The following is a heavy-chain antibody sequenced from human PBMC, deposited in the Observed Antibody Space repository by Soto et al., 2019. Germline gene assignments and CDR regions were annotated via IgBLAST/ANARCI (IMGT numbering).Heavy chain of an antibody. Sequence: SETLSLTCTVSGGSISSYYWSWIRQPPGKGLEWIGYIYYSGSTNYNPSLKSRVTISVDTPKNQFSLKLSSVTAADTSVYYCARLGYDYIWGSYLYFDYWGQGTLVSVSS. CDR1: GGSISSYY. D-gene: IGHD3-16*01. CDR3: ARLGYDYIWGSYLYFDY. J-gene: IGHJ4*02. V-gene: IGHV4-59*08. CDR2: IYYSGST.